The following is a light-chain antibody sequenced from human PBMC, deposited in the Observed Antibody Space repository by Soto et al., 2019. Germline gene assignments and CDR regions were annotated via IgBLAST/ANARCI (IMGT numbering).Light chain of an antibody. CDR3: QHRSNWPPELS. V-gene: IGKV3-11*01. Sequence: EVVLTQASVTLSLSPGERATLSCRASQSVTTYLAWYQQKPGQAPRLLIYDASTRATGIPARFSGSGSGTDCTLTISSLQPEDFAVYYCQHRSNWPPELSFGGGTKVEIK. CDR2: DAS. CDR1: QSVTTY. J-gene: IGKJ4*01.